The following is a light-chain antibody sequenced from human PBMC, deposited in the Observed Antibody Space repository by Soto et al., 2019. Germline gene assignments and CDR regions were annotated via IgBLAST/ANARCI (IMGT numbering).Light chain of an antibody. CDR2: DDS. Sequence: SYELTRPPSVAVGPGQTARITCGGNNIGRESVHWYQQRPGQAPVLVVYDDSDRPSGIPERFSGSNSANTATLTISRFEAGDEADYYCQVWYSSTDLDGFGSGTKVTVL. J-gene: IGLJ1*01. CDR3: QVWYSSTDLDG. CDR1: NIGRES. V-gene: IGLV3-21*02.